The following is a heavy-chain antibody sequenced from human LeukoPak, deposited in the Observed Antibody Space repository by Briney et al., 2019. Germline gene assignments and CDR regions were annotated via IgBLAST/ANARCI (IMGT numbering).Heavy chain of an antibody. CDR1: GYSISSGYY. V-gene: IGHV4-38-2*01. J-gene: IGHJ4*02. D-gene: IGHD3-10*01. Sequence: SETLSLTCGVSGYSISSGYYWGWIRQPPGEGLEFIGSIHHTGGTHHNPSLKSRVTLSMDTSRNQISLRLSFVTAADTAVYYCARYGSGFDDCWGQGTLVTVSS. CDR3: ARYGSGFDDC. CDR2: IHHTGGT.